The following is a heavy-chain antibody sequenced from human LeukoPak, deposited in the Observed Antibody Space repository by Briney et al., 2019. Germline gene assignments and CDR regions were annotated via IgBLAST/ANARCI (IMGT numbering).Heavy chain of an antibody. CDR2: ISGSGGST. CDR1: GFTFSSYA. D-gene: IGHD3-10*01. J-gene: IGHJ5*02. V-gene: IGHV3-23*01. Sequence: GGSLRLSCAASGFTFSSYAMSWVRQAPGKGLEWVSAISGSGGSTYYADSVKGRFTISRDNSKNTLYLQMNSLRAVDTAVYYCAKDLLDYYGTGSSNWFDPWGQGTLVTVSS. CDR3: AKDLLDYYGTGSSNWFDP.